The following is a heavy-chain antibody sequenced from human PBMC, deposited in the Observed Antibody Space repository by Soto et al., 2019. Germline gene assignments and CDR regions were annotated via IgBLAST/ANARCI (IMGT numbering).Heavy chain of an antibody. CDR2: ISGSGATT. CDR3: AKLRYFDWSSYNWFEY. J-gene: IGHJ5*01. D-gene: IGHD3-9*01. V-gene: IGHV3-23*01. Sequence: GALRLSCAASGFTFSSYAMTWVRQAPGKGLEWVSGISGSGATTSYADSVKGRFTVSRDNSKNTLYLQMNSLRVEDTAVYYCAKLRYFDWSSYNWFEYWGQGTPVTVSS. CDR1: GFTFSSYA.